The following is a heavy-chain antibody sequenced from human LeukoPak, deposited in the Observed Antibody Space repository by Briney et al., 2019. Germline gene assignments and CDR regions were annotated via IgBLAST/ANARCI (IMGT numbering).Heavy chain of an antibody. J-gene: IGHJ6*02. D-gene: IGHD3-16*01. V-gene: IGHV3-7*03. CDR2: INHNGNVN. Sequence: GGSPRLSCAASGFTFSSYWMNWARQAQGKGLEWVASINHNGNVNYYVDSVKGRFTISRDNAKNSLYLQMSNLRAEDTAVYFCPRGGGLDVWGQGATVTVSS. CDR1: GFTFSSYW. CDR3: PRGGGLDV.